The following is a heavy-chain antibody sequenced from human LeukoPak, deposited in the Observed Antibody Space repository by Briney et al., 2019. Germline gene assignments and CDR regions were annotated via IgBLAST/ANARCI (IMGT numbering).Heavy chain of an antibody. V-gene: IGHV5-51*01. CDR3: ARARGRYYYYYGMDV. CDR2: IYPGDSDT. Sequence: GESLKISCKGPGYSFTSYWIGWVRQMPGKGLEWMGIIYPGDSDTRYSPSFQGQVTISADKSISTAYLQWSSLKASDTAMYYCARARGRYYYYYGMDVWGQGTTVTVSS. J-gene: IGHJ6*02. CDR1: GYSFTSYW.